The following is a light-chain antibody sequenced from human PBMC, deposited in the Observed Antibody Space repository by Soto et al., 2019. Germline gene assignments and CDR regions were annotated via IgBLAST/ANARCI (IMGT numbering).Light chain of an antibody. CDR3: QQYNNWPRT. Sequence: EIVMTQSPATLSVSPGERVTFSCRASQYVSSNLAWYQHKPGQAPRLLIYGASTRATGIPARFSGSGSGTEFTLTINSLQSEDFAVYYCQQYNNWPRTFGQGTKVDI. CDR2: GAS. V-gene: IGKV3-15*01. J-gene: IGKJ1*01. CDR1: QYVSSN.